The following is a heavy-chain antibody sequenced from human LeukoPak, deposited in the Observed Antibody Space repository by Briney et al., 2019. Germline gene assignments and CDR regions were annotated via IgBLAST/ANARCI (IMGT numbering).Heavy chain of an antibody. Sequence: GESLKISCKGSGYSFTSYWIGWVRQMPGKGLEWMGIIYPGDSDTRYSPSFQGQVTISADKSISTAYLQWSSLKASDTAMYYCARHPAPGYYDSSGYYPDYWGQGTLVTVSS. CDR2: IYPGDSDT. J-gene: IGHJ4*02. D-gene: IGHD3-22*01. CDR1: GYSFTSYW. V-gene: IGHV5-51*01. CDR3: ARHPAPGYYDSSGYYPDY.